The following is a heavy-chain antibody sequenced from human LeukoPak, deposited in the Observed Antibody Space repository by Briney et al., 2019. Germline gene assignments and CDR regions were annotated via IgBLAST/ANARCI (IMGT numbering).Heavy chain of an antibody. Sequence: GASVKVSCKASGYIFTKHGMHWVRQAPGQRPEWMGWINAGNGDTKYSQKFQGRVSITRDTSASTAYMELSSLRSDDTAVYYCARDPGYSSSLMGDYWGQGTLVTVSS. D-gene: IGHD6-13*01. CDR2: INAGNGDT. CDR1: GYIFTKHG. J-gene: IGHJ4*02. CDR3: ARDPGYSSSLMGDY. V-gene: IGHV1-3*01.